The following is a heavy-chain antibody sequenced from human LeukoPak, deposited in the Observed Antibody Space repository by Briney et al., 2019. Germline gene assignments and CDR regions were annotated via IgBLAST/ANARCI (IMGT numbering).Heavy chain of an antibody. CDR2: ISGSGGST. CDR1: GFTFSSYS. J-gene: IGHJ4*02. D-gene: IGHD2-21*02. V-gene: IGHV3-23*01. CDR3: AKDLGVVVTATFDY. Sequence: GGSLRLSCAASGFTFSSYSMNWVRQAPGKGLEWVSAISGSGGSTYYADSVKGRFTIPRDNSKNTLYLQMNSLRAEDTAVYYCAKDLGVVVTATFDYWGQGTLVTVSS.